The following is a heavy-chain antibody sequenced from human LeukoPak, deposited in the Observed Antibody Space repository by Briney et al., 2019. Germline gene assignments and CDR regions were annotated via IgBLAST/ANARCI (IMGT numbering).Heavy chain of an antibody. Sequence: SVTVSCKASGGTFSSYAISWVRQAPGQGLEWMGGIIPIFGTANYAQKFQGRVTITADESTSTAYMELSSLRSEDTAVYYCARSDSSGYYPSYWGQGTLVTVSS. CDR1: GGTFSSYA. V-gene: IGHV1-69*13. CDR3: ARSDSSGYYPSY. J-gene: IGHJ4*02. D-gene: IGHD3-22*01. CDR2: IIPIFGTA.